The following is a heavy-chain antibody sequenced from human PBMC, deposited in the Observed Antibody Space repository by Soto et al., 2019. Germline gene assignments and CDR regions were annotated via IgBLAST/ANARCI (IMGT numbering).Heavy chain of an antibody. D-gene: IGHD1-1*01. CDR1: GFTFSNAW. CDR2: IKSDAYGGAI. V-gene: IGHV3-15*01. CDR3: TTTKGRLEPPTNGS. J-gene: IGHJ5*02. Sequence: EVQLVESGGGLVKPGGSLRLSCAGSGFTFSNAWMSWVRRAPGKGLEWVGRIKSDAYGGAIDYAAPVKGRFTISRDDSKITLFLQMNNLRAEDTAVYSCTTTKGRLEPPTNGSWRQGTPVIVSS.